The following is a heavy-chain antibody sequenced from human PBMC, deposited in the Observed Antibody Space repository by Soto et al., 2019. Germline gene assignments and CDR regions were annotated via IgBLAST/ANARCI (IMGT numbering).Heavy chain of an antibody. CDR2: IYHSGST. J-gene: IGHJ5*02. Sequence: PSETLSLTCAVSGGSISSGGYSWSWIRQPPGKGLEWIGYIYHSGSTNYNPSLKSRVTISVDTSKNQFSLKLSSVTAADTAVYYCARAVGVRGVIRYHRFAPWGQGTLVTVSS. CDR1: GGSISSGGYS. V-gene: IGHV4-30-2*01. CDR3: ARAVGVRGVIRYHRFAP. D-gene: IGHD3-10*01.